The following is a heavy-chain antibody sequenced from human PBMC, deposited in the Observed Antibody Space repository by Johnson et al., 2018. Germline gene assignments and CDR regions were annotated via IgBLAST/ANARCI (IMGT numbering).Heavy chain of an antibody. CDR1: GFTFSSYA. CDR2: ISYDGRNK. V-gene: IGHV3-30*04. Sequence: QVQLVQSGGGVVQPGRSLRLSCAASGFTFSSYAMHWVRQAPGEGLEWVAVISYDGRNKYYADSVKGRFTISRDNSKNTLYLQMNSLRAEDTAVYSCARDHVSRVAFDIWGQGTMVTVSS. J-gene: IGHJ3*02. CDR3: ARDHVSRVAFDI.